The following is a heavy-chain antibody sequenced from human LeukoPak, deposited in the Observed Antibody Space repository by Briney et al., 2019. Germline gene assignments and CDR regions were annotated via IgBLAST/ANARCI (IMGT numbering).Heavy chain of an antibody. V-gene: IGHV3-66*01. Sequence: PGGSLRLSCAASGFTVSSNYMSWVRQAPGKGLEWVSVIYSGGSTYYADSVKDRFTISRDDSKNIAYLQMHSLKSEDTAVYYCSRVINLVREGVLYFYYGMDVWGQGTTVIVSS. CDR1: GFTVSSNY. CDR3: SRVINLVREGVLYFYYGMDV. J-gene: IGHJ6*02. CDR2: IYSGGST. D-gene: IGHD3-10*01.